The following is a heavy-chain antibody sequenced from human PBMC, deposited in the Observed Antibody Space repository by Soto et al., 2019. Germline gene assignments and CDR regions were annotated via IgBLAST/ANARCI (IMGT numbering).Heavy chain of an antibody. D-gene: IGHD5-18*01. CDR3: AAWIQLWLGDNYYYGMDV. J-gene: IGHJ6*02. CDR1: GGNFQTYA. Sequence: SVKVSCKASGGNFQTYAFTWARQAPGQGLEWMGGIIPVFASTTSAQKFQGRVTITADESTNSVYMELSSLRSEDTAIYYCAAWIQLWLGDNYYYGMDVWGQGTTVTVSS. V-gene: IGHV1-69*13. CDR2: IIPVFAST.